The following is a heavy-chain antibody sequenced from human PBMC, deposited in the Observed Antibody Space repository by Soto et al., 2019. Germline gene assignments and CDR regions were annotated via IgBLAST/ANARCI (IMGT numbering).Heavy chain of an antibody. J-gene: IGHJ5*02. D-gene: IGHD6-13*01. V-gene: IGHV3-21*01. CDR1: GFTFSSYS. CDR2: ISSSSSYI. CDR3: ARDARSSWYLPTYNWFDP. Sequence: EVQLVESGGGLVKPGGSLRLSCAASGFTFSSYSMNWVRQAPGKGLEWVSSISSSSSYIYYADSVKGRFTISRDNAKNSLYLQMNSLRAEDTAVYYCARDARSSWYLPTYNWFDPWGQGTLVTVSS.